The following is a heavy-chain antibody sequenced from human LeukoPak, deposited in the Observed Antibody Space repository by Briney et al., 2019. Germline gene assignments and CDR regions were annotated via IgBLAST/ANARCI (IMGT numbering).Heavy chain of an antibody. J-gene: IGHJ5*02. CDR1: GFTFSSYW. D-gene: IGHD6-6*01. CDR3: ARVSIAARRVRYNWFDP. Sequence: GGSLRLSCAASGFTFSSYWMHWVRQAPGKGLVWVSRINTDGSSTSYADSVKGRFTISRDNAKNTLYLQMNSLRAEDTAVYYCARVSIAARRVRYNWFDPWGQGTLVTVSS. CDR2: INTDGSST. V-gene: IGHV3-74*01.